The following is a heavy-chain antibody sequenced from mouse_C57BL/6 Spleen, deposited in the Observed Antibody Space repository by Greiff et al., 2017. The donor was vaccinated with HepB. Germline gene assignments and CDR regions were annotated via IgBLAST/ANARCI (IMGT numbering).Heavy chain of an antibody. V-gene: IGHV5-17*01. J-gene: IGHJ3*01. CDR2: ISSGSSTI. CDR1: GFTFSDYG. D-gene: IGHD2-3*01. Sequence: DVQLVESGGGLVKPGGSLKLSCAASGFTFSDYGMHWVRQAPEKGLEWVAYISSGSSTIYYADTVKGRFTISRDNAKNNLFLQMTSLRSEDTAMYYCARPGDYDGYYSWFAYWGQGTLVTVSA. CDR3: ARPGDYDGYYSWFAY.